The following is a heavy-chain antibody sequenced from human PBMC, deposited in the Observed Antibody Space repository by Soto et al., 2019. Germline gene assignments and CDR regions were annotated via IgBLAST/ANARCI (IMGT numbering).Heavy chain of an antibody. J-gene: IGHJ4*02. CDR1: CVSISSCKW. Sequence: SETLSLTCTISCVSISSCKWWSWVRQPPGEGLEWIGEIFHTGNTDYKPSLKSRVSILVDKSKNQFSLNLDSVTAADTAVYYCARNLFDSRGYPPEVWGQGILVTVSS. CDR3: ARNLFDSRGYPPEV. V-gene: IGHV4-4*02. D-gene: IGHD3-22*01. CDR2: IFHTGNT.